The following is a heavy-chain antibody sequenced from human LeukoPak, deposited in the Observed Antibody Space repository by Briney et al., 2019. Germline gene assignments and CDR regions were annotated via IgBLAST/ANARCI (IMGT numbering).Heavy chain of an antibody. Sequence: GGSLRLSCAASGSSFSNFGMNWVRQGLGKGLEWVSSITGRGSSAYYADSVKGRFTISRDNSKSTLYLQMNSLRGDDTAVYYCARDYGDYGLDYWGQGALVTVAS. V-gene: IGHV3-23*01. CDR2: ITGRGSSA. CDR1: GSSFSNFG. D-gene: IGHD4-17*01. J-gene: IGHJ4*02. CDR3: ARDYGDYGLDY.